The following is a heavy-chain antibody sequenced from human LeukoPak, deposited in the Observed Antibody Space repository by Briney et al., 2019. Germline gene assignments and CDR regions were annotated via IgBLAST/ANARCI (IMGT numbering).Heavy chain of an antibody. CDR3: ASGILFSGGTTFDC. D-gene: IGHD2-15*01. J-gene: IGHJ4*02. CDR1: GGSFSGYY. CDR2: INHSGST. Sequence: SETLSLTCAVYGGSFSGYYWGWIRQPPGKGLEWIGEINHSGSTNYNPSLKSRVTISVDTSKNQFSLKLSSVTAADTAVYYCASGILFSGGTTFDCWGQGTLVTVSS. V-gene: IGHV4-34*01.